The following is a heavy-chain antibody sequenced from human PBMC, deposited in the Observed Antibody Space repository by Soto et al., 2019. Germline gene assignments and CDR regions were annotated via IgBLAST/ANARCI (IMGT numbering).Heavy chain of an antibody. J-gene: IGHJ6*02. CDR3: AKDYSDTRGDDFWIMDV. Sequence: PGGSLRLSCAASGFTFDDYAMHWVRQAPGKGLEWVSGISWNSGSIGYADSVKGRFTISRDNAKNSLYLQMNSLRAEDTALYYCAKDYSDTRGDDFWIMDVWGQGTTVTVSS. CDR2: ISWNSGSI. V-gene: IGHV3-9*01. D-gene: IGHD3-3*01. CDR1: GFTFDDYA.